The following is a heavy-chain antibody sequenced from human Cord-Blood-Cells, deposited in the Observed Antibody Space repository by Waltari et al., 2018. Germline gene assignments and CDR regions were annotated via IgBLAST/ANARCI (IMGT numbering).Heavy chain of an antibody. CDR1: GFTFGAYA. CDR2: IRSKAYGGTT. D-gene: IGHD2-2*01. CDR3: TRGGPLRYCSSTSCYDY. Sequence: EVQLVESGGGLVQPGRSLRLSCPAPGFTFGAYAMSWVCQAPGQGREWVGFIRSKAYGGTTEYAASVKGRFTISRDDSKSIAYLQMNSLKTEDTAVYYCTRGGPLRYCSSTSCYDYWGQGTLVTVSS. V-gene: IGHV3-49*04. J-gene: IGHJ4*02.